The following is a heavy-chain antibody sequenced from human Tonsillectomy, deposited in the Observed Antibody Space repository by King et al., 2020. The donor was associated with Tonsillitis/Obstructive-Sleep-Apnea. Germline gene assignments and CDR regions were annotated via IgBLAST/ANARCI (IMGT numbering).Heavy chain of an antibody. Sequence: VQLVESGGGLVKPGGSLRLSCAASGFTFSSNSMNWVRQAPGKGLEWVSSISSSSSYIYYADSVKGRFTISRDNAKNSLYLQMNSLRAEDTAVYYCASGSSSWYTFDYWGQGTLVTVSS. CDR3: ASGSSSWYTFDY. J-gene: IGHJ4*02. CDR1: GFTFSSNS. CDR2: ISSSSSYI. V-gene: IGHV3-21*01. D-gene: IGHD6-13*01.